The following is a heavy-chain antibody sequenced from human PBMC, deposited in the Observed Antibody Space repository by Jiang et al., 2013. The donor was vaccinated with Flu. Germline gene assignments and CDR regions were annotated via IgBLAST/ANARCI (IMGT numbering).Heavy chain of an antibody. J-gene: IGHJ6*02. CDR3: AREGGHIVVVTASGDYYYGMDV. CDR2: TYYRSKWYN. CDR1: GDSVSSNSAA. D-gene: IGHD2-21*02. V-gene: IGHV6-1*01. Sequence: SQTLSLTCAISGDSVSSNSAAWNWIRQSPSRGLEWLGRTYYRSKWYNDYAVSVKSRITINPDTSKNQFSLQLNSVTPEDTAVYYCAREGGHIVVVTASGDYYYGMDVWGQGTTVTVSS.